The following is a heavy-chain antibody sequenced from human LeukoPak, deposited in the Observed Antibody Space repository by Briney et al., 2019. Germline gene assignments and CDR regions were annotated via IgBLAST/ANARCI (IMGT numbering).Heavy chain of an antibody. CDR3: ATALFGSSPYYFDY. CDR1: GGSVSSGSYY. J-gene: IGHJ4*02. V-gene: IGHV4-61*01. Sequence: PSETLSLTCTVSGGSVSSGSYYSSWIRQPPGKGVEWIGYIYYSGSTNYNPSLKSRVTISVDTSKNQFSLKLSSVTAADTAVYYCATALFGSSPYYFDYWGQGTLVTVSS. D-gene: IGHD2-2*01. CDR2: IYYSGST.